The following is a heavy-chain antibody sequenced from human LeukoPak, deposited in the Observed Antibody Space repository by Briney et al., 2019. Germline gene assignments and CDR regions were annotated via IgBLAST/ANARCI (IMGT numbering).Heavy chain of an antibody. Sequence: GGSLRFSCAASGFTFSSYAMNWVRQAPGKGLEWVSGISGSGGSTYYADSVKGRVTISRDNSKNTLYLQMNSLRAEDTAVYYCAKDLSSSWNYFDYWGQGTLVTVSS. CDR2: ISGSGGST. V-gene: IGHV3-23*01. CDR3: AKDLSSSWNYFDY. CDR1: GFTFSSYA. D-gene: IGHD6-13*01. J-gene: IGHJ4*02.